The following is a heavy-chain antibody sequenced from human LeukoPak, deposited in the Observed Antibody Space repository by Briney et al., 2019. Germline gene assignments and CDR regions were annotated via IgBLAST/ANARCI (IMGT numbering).Heavy chain of an antibody. CDR1: GFTFSSYS. J-gene: IGHJ4*02. V-gene: IGHV3-23*01. D-gene: IGHD6-19*01. Sequence: GGSLRLSCAASGFTFSSYSMIWVRQAPGKGLEWVSAISGSGGTTYYADSVKGRFTISRDNSKNTVYLQMNSLRAEDTAVYYCAKDETTGWYDYWGQGTLVTVSS. CDR3: AKDETTGWYDY. CDR2: ISGSGGTT.